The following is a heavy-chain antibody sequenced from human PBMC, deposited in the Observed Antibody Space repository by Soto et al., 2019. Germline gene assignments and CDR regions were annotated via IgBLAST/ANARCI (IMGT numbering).Heavy chain of an antibody. V-gene: IGHV1-18*01. D-gene: IGHD3-10*01. J-gene: IGHJ4*02. Sequence: QVQLVQSGAEVKKPGASVKVSCKASGYSFTSTGISWVRQAPGQGPEWMGWTSTFNGEAKYAQKLQGRVTMTTDTSTTTAYMELRSLTSDDTAVNYCARDLDGSGSYFTDYWGQGTLVTVAS. CDR3: ARDLDGSGSYFTDY. CDR1: GYSFTSTG. CDR2: TSTFNGEA.